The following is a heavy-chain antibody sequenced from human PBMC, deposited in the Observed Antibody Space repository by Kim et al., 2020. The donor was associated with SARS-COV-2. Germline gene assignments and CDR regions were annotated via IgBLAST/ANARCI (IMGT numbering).Heavy chain of an antibody. Sequence: YYHPSLTSRVTISVDTSKNQFSLKLSSVTAADTAVYYCARREYQSYGFDYWGQGTLVTVSS. J-gene: IGHJ4*02. D-gene: IGHD5-18*01. V-gene: IGHV4-39*01. CDR3: ARREYQSYGFDY.